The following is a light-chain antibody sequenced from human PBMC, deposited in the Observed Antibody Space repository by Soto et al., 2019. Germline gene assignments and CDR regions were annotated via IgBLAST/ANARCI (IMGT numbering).Light chain of an antibody. CDR1: QSINTY. J-gene: IGKJ1*01. CDR2: GAS. V-gene: IGKV1-39*01. Sequence: DIQMTQSPSSLSASVGDRVTITCRTSQSINTYLNWYQQKPGKAPKLLIYGASSLQSGVPLRFSGSGSGTDFTLTISSLEPEDFATYYCQQSYSTPPTFGQGTKVDIK. CDR3: QQSYSTPPT.